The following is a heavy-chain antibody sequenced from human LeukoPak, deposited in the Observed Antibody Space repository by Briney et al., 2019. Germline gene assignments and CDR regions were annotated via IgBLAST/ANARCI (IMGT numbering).Heavy chain of an antibody. J-gene: IGHJ5*01. D-gene: IGHD3-3*01. CDR2: ISYSGSYK. Sequence: GGSLRLSCAASEFTFSTYGMHWVRQAPGKGLEWVAAISYSGSYKFYADSVKGRFTISRDNAKSTLYLQMNSLRAEDTAVYYCGKDRYCGRNTIHSWGQGNLVTVSS. CDR3: GKDRYCGRNTIHS. V-gene: IGHV3-30*02. CDR1: EFTFSTYG.